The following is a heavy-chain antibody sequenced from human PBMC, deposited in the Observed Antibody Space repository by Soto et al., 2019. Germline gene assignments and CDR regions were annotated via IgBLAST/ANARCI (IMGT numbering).Heavy chain of an antibody. CDR2: ISAYNGNT. D-gene: IGHD5-12*01. V-gene: IGHV1-18*01. CDR3: TREFGGYDSGYNWFDP. J-gene: IGHJ5*02. CDR1: GYTFTTYG. Sequence: QVQLVQSGAEVKKPGASVKVSCKASGYTFTTYGISWVRQAPGQGLEWMGWISAYNGNTHCAQKLQGRVTMTTDTSTSTAYMEVRSLRSEDTAVYCCTREFGGYDSGYNWFDPWGQGTLVTVSS.